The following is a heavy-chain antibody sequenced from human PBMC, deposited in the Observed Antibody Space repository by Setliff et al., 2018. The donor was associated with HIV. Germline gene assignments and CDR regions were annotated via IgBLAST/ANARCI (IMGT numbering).Heavy chain of an antibody. D-gene: IGHD4-17*01. Sequence: GGSLRLSCVVSGFTFGSYAMHWVRQAPGKGLEWVAVISYDGSYNYYADSVKGRFTISRDNSKNTLYVQMNSLRADDTGIYFCARDLTTIVTRKVFDIWGQGTKVTVSS. CDR3: ARDLTTIVTRKVFDI. J-gene: IGHJ3*01. V-gene: IGHV3-30*04. CDR2: ISYDGSYN. CDR1: GFTFGSYA.